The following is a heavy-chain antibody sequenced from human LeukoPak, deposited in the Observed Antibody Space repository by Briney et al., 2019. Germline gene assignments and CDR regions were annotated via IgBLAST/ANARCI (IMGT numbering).Heavy chain of an antibody. D-gene: IGHD1-1*01. J-gene: IGHJ3*02. CDR2: IKKDGSEK. CDR1: GFTFSSYG. Sequence: GGSLRPSCAASGFTFSSYGMHWVRQAPGKGLEWVANIKKDGSEKYYVDSVKGRFTISRDNAKNSLYLQMNSLRADDTAVYHCARQETSTYNGAFDIWGQGTMVTVSS. CDR3: ARQETSTYNGAFDI. V-gene: IGHV3-7*01.